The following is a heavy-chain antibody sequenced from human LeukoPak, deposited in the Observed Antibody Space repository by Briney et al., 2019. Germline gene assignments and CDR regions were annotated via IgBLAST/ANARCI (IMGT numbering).Heavy chain of an antibody. Sequence: PSETLSLTCTVSGGSISSSSYYWGWIRQPPGKGLEWIGSIYYSGSTYYNPSLKSRVAISVDTSKNQFSLKLSSVTAADTAVYYCASIVVVPAAMLPGGDYYYYMDVWGKGTTVTVSS. V-gene: IGHV4-39*01. D-gene: IGHD2-2*01. J-gene: IGHJ6*03. CDR3: ASIVVVPAAMLPGGDYYYYMDV. CDR2: IYYSGST. CDR1: GGSISSSSYY.